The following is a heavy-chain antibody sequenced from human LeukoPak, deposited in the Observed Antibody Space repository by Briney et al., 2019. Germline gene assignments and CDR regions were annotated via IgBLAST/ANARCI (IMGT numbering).Heavy chain of an antibody. CDR2: ISGSGGNT. CDR1: GFTFSSYA. Sequence: GGSLRLSCAASGFTFSSYAMSWVRQAPGKGLEWVSAISGSGGNTYYADSVKGRFAISRDNSKNTLYLQMNSLRAEDTAVYYCARASYYDSSGSLDYWGQGTLVTVSS. J-gene: IGHJ4*02. D-gene: IGHD3-22*01. CDR3: ARASYYDSSGSLDY. V-gene: IGHV3-23*01.